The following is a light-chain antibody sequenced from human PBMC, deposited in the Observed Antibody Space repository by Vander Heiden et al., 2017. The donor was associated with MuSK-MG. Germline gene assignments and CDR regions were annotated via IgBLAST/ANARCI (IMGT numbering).Light chain of an antibody. CDR2: GAS. CDR3: QQSDSTPWT. CDR1: QSISNH. J-gene: IGKJ1*01. Sequence: DIQMTQSPSSLSASVGDRVTITCRASQSISNHLNWYQQKPGKAPQLLIYGASTLQSGVPSRFSGSGSGTEFTLTISRLQPEDFASYYCQQSDSTPWTFGQGTKVEIK. V-gene: IGKV1-39*01.